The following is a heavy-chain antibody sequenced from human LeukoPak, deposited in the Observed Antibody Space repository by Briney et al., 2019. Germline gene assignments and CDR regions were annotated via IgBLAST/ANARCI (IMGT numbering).Heavy chain of an antibody. Sequence: ASVKVSCKASGYKFTGYYMHGVRQAPGQGLEWRGWINPNSGDSHHAQKFQGRVTMTRDTSISTAYMELSRLRSDDTAVYYCAREIGGILVFDYWGQGTLVTVSS. CDR2: INPNSGDS. CDR1: GYKFTGYY. CDR3: AREIGGILVFDY. V-gene: IGHV1-2*02. D-gene: IGHD5-18*01. J-gene: IGHJ4*02.